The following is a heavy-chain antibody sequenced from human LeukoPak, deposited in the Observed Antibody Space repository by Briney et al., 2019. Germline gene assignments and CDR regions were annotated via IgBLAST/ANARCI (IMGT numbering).Heavy chain of an antibody. CDR3: ARVDTAMVTPSDY. CDR2: IKQDGSEK. Sequence: PGGSLRLSCAASGFTFSSYWMSWVRQAPGKGLEWVANIKQDGSEKYYVDSVKGRFTISRDNAKNSLYLQMNSLRAEDTAVYYCARVDTAMVTPSDYWGQGTLVTVSS. CDR1: GFTFSSYW. J-gene: IGHJ4*02. D-gene: IGHD5-18*01. V-gene: IGHV3-7*04.